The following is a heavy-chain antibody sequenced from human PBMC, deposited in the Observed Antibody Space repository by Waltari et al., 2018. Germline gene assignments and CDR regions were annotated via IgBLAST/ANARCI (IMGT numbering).Heavy chain of an antibody. CDR2: ISYDGSNK. CDR3: ARDGCSSTSCPKAKYYYYMDV. D-gene: IGHD2-2*01. CDR1: GFTFSSYA. V-gene: IGHV3-30-3*01. Sequence: QVQLVESGGGVVQPGRSLRLSSAASGFTFSSYAMHWVRQAPGKGLEWVAVISYDGSNKYYADSVKGRFTISRDNSKNTLYLQMNSLRAEDTAVYYCARDGCSSTSCPKAKYYYYMDVWGKGTTVTVSS. J-gene: IGHJ6*03.